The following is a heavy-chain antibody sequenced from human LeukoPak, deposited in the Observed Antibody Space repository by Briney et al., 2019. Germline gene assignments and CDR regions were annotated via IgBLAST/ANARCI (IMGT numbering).Heavy chain of an antibody. Sequence: GGSLRLSCAASGFTFDDYAMHWVRQAPGRGLEWVSGISWNSGSIGYADSVKGRFTISRDNAKNSLYLQMNSLRAEDTALYYCAKDIKYSSSWYYSYFDYWGQGTLVTVSS. CDR3: AKDIKYSSSWYYSYFDY. CDR1: GFTFDDYA. CDR2: ISWNSGSI. V-gene: IGHV3-9*01. D-gene: IGHD6-13*01. J-gene: IGHJ4*02.